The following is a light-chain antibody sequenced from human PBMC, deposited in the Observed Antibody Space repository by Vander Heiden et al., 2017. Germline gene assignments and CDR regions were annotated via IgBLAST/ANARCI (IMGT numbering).Light chain of an antibody. CDR3: QQYYNSLWT. CDR2: WAS. Sequence: DIVMTQSPDSLAVSLGDRATISCRSARSILYNADNKNYLAWYQQKPGQPPKMIIYWASTREFGVPDRFSGSGSGTDFTLTISNVQAEDVAVYFCQQYYNSLWTFGQGTKVEIK. V-gene: IGKV4-1*01. CDR1: RSILYNADNKNY. J-gene: IGKJ1*01.